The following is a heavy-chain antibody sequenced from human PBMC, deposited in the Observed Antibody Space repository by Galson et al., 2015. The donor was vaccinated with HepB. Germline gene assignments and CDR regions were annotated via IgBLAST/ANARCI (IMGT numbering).Heavy chain of an antibody. J-gene: IGHJ4*02. Sequence: SVKVSCKASGFTFTSSAMQWVRQARGQRLEWIGWIVVGSGNTNYAQKFQERVTITRDMSTSTAYMELSSLRSEDTAVYYCAAVHYDSSGYYYEWGQGTLVTVSS. CDR3: AAVHYDSSGYYYE. CDR1: GFTFTSSA. D-gene: IGHD3-22*01. CDR2: IVVGSGNT. V-gene: IGHV1-58*02.